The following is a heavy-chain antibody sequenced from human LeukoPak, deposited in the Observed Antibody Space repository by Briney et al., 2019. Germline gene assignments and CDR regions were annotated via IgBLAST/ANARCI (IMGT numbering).Heavy chain of an antibody. CDR3: AKDQGRLHLGELSLLGGTAFDF. D-gene: IGHD3-16*02. J-gene: IGHJ4*02. Sequence: GGSLRLSCAASGFTFSSYWMHWVRQAPGKGLEWVSGISGGVVNTYYADSVKGRFTISRDNSRNTLFLQMNSLRAEDTAAYYCAKDQGRLHLGELSLLGGTAFDFWGQGTLVTVSS. V-gene: IGHV3-23*01. CDR1: GFTFSSYW. CDR2: ISGGVVNT.